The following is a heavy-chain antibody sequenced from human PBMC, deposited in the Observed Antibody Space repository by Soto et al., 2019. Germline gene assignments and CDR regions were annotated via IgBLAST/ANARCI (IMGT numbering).Heavy chain of an antibody. CDR3: ARGTSGDNSEWKGMFHFDL. CDR1: GGSISSSSYY. J-gene: IGHJ4*02. Sequence: PSETLSLTCTVSGGSISSSSYYWGWIRQPPGKGLEWIGSISYSGSTYYNPSLKSRLTLSVDTSQNRFSLNLNSVTAADTAVYYCARGTSGDNSEWKGMFHFDLWGQGTLVTVSS. CDR2: ISYSGST. V-gene: IGHV4-39*07. D-gene: IGHD1-20*01.